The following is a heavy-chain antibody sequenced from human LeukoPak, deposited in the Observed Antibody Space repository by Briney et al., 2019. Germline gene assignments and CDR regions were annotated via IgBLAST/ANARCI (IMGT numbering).Heavy chain of an antibody. CDR2: IRYDGSNK. CDR1: GFTFSSYG. CDR3: ARSVVPAADYYYYYYMDV. Sequence: SGRSLRLSCAASGFTFSSYGMHWVRQAPGKWLEWVAFIRYDGSNKYYADSVKGRFTISRDNSKNTLYLQMNSLRAEDTAVYYCARSVVPAADYYYYYYMDVWGKGTTVTISS. D-gene: IGHD2-2*01. V-gene: IGHV3-33*08. J-gene: IGHJ6*03.